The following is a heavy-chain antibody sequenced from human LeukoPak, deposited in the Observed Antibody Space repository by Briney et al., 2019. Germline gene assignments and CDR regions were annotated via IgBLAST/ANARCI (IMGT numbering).Heavy chain of an antibody. CDR3: ARDRDYYGSGSYFDY. D-gene: IGHD3-10*01. J-gene: IGHJ4*02. V-gene: IGHV3-21*01. CDR2: ISSSSSYI. Sequence: PGGSLRLSCAAPGFTFSSYSMNWVRQAPGKGLEWVSSISSSSSYIYYADSVKGRFTISRDNAKNSLYLQMNSLRAEDTAVYYCARDRDYYGSGSYFDYWGQGTLVTVSS. CDR1: GFTFSSYS.